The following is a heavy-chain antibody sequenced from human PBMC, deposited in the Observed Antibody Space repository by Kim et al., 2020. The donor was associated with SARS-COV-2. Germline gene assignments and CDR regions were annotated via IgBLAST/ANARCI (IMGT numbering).Heavy chain of an antibody. CDR3: ARDLGGMGAPRY. CDR1: GFTFSSYA. Sequence: GGSLRLSCAASGFTFSSYAMHWVRQAPGKGLEWVAVISYDGSNKYYADSVKGRFTISRDNSKNTLYLQMNSLRAEDTAVYYCARDLGGMGAPRYWGQGTLVTVSS. CDR2: ISYDGSNK. J-gene: IGHJ4*02. D-gene: IGHD1-26*01. V-gene: IGHV3-30-3*01.